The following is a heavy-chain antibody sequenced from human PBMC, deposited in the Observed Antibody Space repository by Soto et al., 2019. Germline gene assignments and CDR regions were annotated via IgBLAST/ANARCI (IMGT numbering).Heavy chain of an antibody. CDR1: GYTFSSYG. J-gene: IGHJ6*02. CDR2: IWYDGSNK. V-gene: IGHV3-33*01. D-gene: IGHD6-6*01. Sequence: QVQLVESGGGVVQPGRCLRLSCAASGYTFSSYGMHWVRQAPGKGLEWVAVIWYDGSNKYYADSVKGRFTISRDNSKNPLYLQMNSLRAEDTAVYYCARDLGYSSSLLYYGMDAWGQGTTVTVSS. CDR3: ARDLGYSSSLLYYGMDA.